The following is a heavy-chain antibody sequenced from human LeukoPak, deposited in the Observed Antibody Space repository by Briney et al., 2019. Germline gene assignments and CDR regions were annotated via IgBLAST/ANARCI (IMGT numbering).Heavy chain of an antibody. D-gene: IGHD2-15*01. Sequence: SETLSLTCTVSGSSITSNYYWVWIRQPPGKGLEWIGSIYHSGSTYYNPSLKSRVTMSVNMSKNQFSLKLTSVTAADTAVYFCASRDCSDGACFFDYWGQGTLVTVSS. CDR1: GSSITSNYY. CDR3: ASRDCSDGACFFDY. CDR2: IYHSGST. V-gene: IGHV4-38-2*02. J-gene: IGHJ4*02.